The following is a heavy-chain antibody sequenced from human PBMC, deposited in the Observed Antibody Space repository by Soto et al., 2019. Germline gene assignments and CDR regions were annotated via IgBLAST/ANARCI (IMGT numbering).Heavy chain of an antibody. CDR1: GGSISSGGYS. Sequence: QLQLQEPGSGLVKPSQTLSLTCAVSGGSISSGGYSWSWIRQPPGKGLEWIGYIYHSGSTYYNPSLKXXVXIXXDRSKNQFSLKLSSVTAADTAVYYCAGGRGVTTHYWGQGTLVTVSS. CDR2: IYHSGST. J-gene: IGHJ4*02. V-gene: IGHV4-30-2*01. CDR3: AGGRGVTTHY. D-gene: IGHD4-17*01.